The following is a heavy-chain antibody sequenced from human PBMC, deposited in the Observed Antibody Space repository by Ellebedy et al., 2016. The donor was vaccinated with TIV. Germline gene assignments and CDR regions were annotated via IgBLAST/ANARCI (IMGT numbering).Heavy chain of an antibody. Sequence: GESLKISCAASGFTFSAYAMTWVRQAPGKGLEWVSGIFGSGTNTSYADSVKGRFTISRDNSKNTLYLQMNSLRAEDTAVYYCAKMRGWDLRAWFEYWGQGTLVTVSS. CDR1: GFTFSAYA. J-gene: IGHJ4*02. CDR2: IFGSGTNT. CDR3: AKMRGWDLRAWFEY. V-gene: IGHV3-23*01. D-gene: IGHD1-26*01.